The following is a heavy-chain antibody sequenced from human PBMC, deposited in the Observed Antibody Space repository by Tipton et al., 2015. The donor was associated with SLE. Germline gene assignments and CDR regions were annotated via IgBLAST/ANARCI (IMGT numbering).Heavy chain of an antibody. V-gene: IGHV4-61*09. Sequence: TLSLTCTVSGGSISSGSYYWSWIRQPAGKGLEWIGHIYTSGSTYYNPSLKSRVTISVDTSKNQFSLKLSSVTAEDTAVYYCAKSLGGSGYDSSYYYYGMDVWGQGTTVTVSS. J-gene: IGHJ6*02. CDR1: GGSISSGSYY. CDR3: AKSLGGSGYDSSYYYYGMDV. D-gene: IGHD5-12*01. CDR2: IYTSGST.